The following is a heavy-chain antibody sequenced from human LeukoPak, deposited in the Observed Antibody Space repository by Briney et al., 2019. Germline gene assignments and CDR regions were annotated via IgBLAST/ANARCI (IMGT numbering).Heavy chain of an antibody. V-gene: IGHV3-15*01. CDR1: GLTFSNAC. D-gene: IGHD1-14*01. Sequence: GGSLRLSCAASGLTFSNACMSWVRQAPGKGLEWVGRIKRKSDGGTTDYAAPVKGRFTISRDDSNNTLYLQMNSLKSEDTAVYYCTTELDVRPNHYWGQGTLVTVSS. J-gene: IGHJ4*02. CDR2: IKRKSDGGTT. CDR3: TTELDVRPNHY.